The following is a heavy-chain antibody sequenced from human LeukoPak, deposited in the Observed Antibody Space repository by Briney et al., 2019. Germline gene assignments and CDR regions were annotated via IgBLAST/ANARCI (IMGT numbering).Heavy chain of an antibody. Sequence: SETLSLTCTVSGYSLSSGYYWGWIRPPPGKGLEWIGTIYHSGSTYYNPSLKSPVTISVDTSKSQFSLKLTSVTAADTGVYYCARVRGYCSSTICYRYYFDYWGQGTLVTVSS. CDR3: ARVRGYCSSTICYRYYFDY. J-gene: IGHJ4*02. D-gene: IGHD2-2*01. CDR1: GYSLSSGYY. CDR2: IYHSGST. V-gene: IGHV4-38-2*02.